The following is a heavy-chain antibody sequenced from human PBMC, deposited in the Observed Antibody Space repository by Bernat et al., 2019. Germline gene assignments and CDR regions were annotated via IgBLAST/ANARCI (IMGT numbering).Heavy chain of an antibody. J-gene: IGHJ1*01. CDR2: IYYSGST. CDR3: ARGGLLWFGEDRPDGVPYFQH. Sequence: QLQLQESGPGLVKPSETLSLTCTVSGGSISSSSYYWGWIRQPPGKGLEWIGRIYYSGSTYYNPSLKSRVTISVDTSKNQFSLKLSSVTAADTAVYYCARGGLLWFGEDRPDGVPYFQHWGQGTLVTVSS. CDR1: GGSISSSSYY. V-gene: IGHV4-39*01. D-gene: IGHD3-10*01.